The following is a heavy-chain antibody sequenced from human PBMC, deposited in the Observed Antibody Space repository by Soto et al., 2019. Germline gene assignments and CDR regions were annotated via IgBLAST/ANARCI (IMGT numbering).Heavy chain of an antibody. CDR1: GYTFTSYA. CDR2: INGGNGNT. Sequence: ASVKVSCKASGYTFTSYAMHWVRQAPGQRLEWMGWINGGNGNTKYSQKFQGRVTITRGTSASTAYMELSSLRSEDTAVYYCARDGAVAGDSNFDYWGQGTLVTVSS. D-gene: IGHD6-19*01. J-gene: IGHJ4*02. CDR3: ARDGAVAGDSNFDY. V-gene: IGHV1-3*01.